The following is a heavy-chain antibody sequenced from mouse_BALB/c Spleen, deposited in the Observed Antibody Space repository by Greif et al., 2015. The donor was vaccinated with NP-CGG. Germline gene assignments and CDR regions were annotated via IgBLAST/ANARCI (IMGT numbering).Heavy chain of an antibody. CDR2: INPSNGGT. J-gene: IGHJ2*01. CDR3: TRRYYYFDY. V-gene: IGHV1S81*02. Sequence: GAELAKPGASVKLSCKASGYTFTSYYMYWVKQRPGQGLELIGEINPSNGGTNFNEKFKSKATLTVDKSSSTAYMQLSSLTSEDSAVYYCTRRYYYFDYWGQGTTLTVSS. CDR1: GYTFTSYY.